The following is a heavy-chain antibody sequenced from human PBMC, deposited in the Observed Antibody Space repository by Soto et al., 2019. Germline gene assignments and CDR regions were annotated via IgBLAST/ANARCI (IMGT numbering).Heavy chain of an antibody. D-gene: IGHD3-22*01. CDR3: ARVGPRNYYDSSGYYYYFDY. CDR1: GGSISSGGYY. J-gene: IGHJ4*02. CDR2: IYYIGST. Sequence: QVQLQESGPGLVKPSQTLSLTCTVSGGSISSGGYYWSWIRQHPGKGLEWIGYIYYIGSTYYNPSIKSRVTISVDTSKKQFSLKLSSVTAADTAVYYCARVGPRNYYDSSGYYYYFDYWGQGTLVTVSS. V-gene: IGHV4-31*03.